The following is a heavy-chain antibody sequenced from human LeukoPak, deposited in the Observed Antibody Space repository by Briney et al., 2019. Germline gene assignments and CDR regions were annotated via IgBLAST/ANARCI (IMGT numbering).Heavy chain of an antibody. CDR1: GGSISSYY. J-gene: IGHJ3*02. CDR3: ASDSGGRRDAFNI. CDR2: IYYSDVA. V-gene: IGHV4-59*01. D-gene: IGHD2-8*02. Sequence: SETLSLTCTVSGGSISSYYWSWIRQPPGKGLEWIGYIYYSDVANYNPSLKRRVSISVDTSKNQFSLKLTSVTAADTAVYYCASDSGGRRDAFNIWGQGTVVTVSS.